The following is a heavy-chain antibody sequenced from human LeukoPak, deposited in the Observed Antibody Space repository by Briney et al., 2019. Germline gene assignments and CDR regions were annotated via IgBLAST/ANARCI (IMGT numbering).Heavy chain of an antibody. Sequence: PGRSLRLSCAASGFTFSSYGMHWVRRAPGKGLEWVAVIWYDGSNKYYADSVKGRFTISRDNSKNTLYLQMNRLRAEDTAVYYCAGGGELELPYWGGGTLVTVSS. V-gene: IGHV3-33*01. J-gene: IGHJ4*02. CDR2: IWYDGSNK. D-gene: IGHD1-7*01. CDR3: AGGGELELPY. CDR1: GFTFSSYG.